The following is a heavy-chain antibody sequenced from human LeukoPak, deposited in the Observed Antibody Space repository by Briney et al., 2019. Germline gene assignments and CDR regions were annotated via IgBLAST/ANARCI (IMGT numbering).Heavy chain of an antibody. D-gene: IGHD6-13*01. Sequence: PSETLSLTCTVSGGSISTYYWSWIRQPAGKGLEWIGRIHTSGSTNYNPSLKSRVTMSVDTSKNHFSLKLSSVTAADTAVYYCARDLVAAAGGYFDYWGQGTLVTASS. V-gene: IGHV4-4*07. CDR1: GGSISTYY. CDR3: ARDLVAAAGGYFDY. CDR2: IHTSGST. J-gene: IGHJ4*02.